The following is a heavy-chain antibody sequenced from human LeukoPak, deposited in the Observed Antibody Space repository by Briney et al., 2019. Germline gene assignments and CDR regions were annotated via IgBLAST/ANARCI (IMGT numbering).Heavy chain of an antibody. Sequence: SETLSLTCTVSGGSISSYYWSWIRQPPGKGLEWIGYIYYSGSTNYNPSLKSRVTISVDTSKNQFSLKLSSVTAADTAVYYCARSYYYGSAFDYWGQGTLVTVSS. CDR1: GGSISSYY. V-gene: IGHV4-59*08. J-gene: IGHJ4*02. CDR3: ARSYYYGSAFDY. D-gene: IGHD3-10*01. CDR2: IYYSGST.